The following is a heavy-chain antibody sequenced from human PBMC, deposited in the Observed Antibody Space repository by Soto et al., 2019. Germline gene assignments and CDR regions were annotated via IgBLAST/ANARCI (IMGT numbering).Heavy chain of an antibody. CDR3: AKEEHQNYDVDY. Sequence: GGSLRLSCVVSGFDFARYGIQWIRQAPGKGLEWVAIISRDGSGEFFADSVKGRFSISKDNSKNTVFLQMHSLRPDDTAVYHCAKEEHQNYDVDYWGPGTPVTVSS. D-gene: IGHD3-3*01. J-gene: IGHJ4*02. V-gene: IGHV3-30*18. CDR1: GFDFARYG. CDR2: ISRDGSGE.